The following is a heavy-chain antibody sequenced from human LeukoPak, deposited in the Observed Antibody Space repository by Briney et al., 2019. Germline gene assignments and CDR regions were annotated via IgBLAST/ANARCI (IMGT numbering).Heavy chain of an antibody. D-gene: IGHD2-2*01. V-gene: IGHV3-7*01. Sequence: GGSLRLSCAASGFKFSNNLMNWVRQAPGKGLEWVANIKEDGSEKYYVDSVKGRFTISRDNANNSLYLQMNSLRAEDTAVYYCARAVRGDIVLVPPASTWNYWGQGTLVTVSS. CDR1: GFKFSNNL. J-gene: IGHJ4*02. CDR2: IKEDGSEK. CDR3: ARAVRGDIVLVPPASTWNY.